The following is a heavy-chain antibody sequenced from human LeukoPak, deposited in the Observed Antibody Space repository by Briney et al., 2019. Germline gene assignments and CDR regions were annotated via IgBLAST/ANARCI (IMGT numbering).Heavy chain of an antibody. Sequence: PGGSLRLSCAASGFTFSSYWMSWVRQAPGKGLGWVANIKQDGSEKYYVDSVKGRFTISRDNAKNSLYLQMNSLRAEDTAVYYCARDDCSSISCYHNWFDPWGQGTLVTVSS. D-gene: IGHD2-2*01. CDR1: GFTFSSYW. CDR2: IKQDGSEK. CDR3: ARDDCSSISCYHNWFDP. J-gene: IGHJ5*02. V-gene: IGHV3-7*01.